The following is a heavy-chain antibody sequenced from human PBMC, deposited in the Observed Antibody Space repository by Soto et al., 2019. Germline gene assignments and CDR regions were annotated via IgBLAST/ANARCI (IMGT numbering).Heavy chain of an antibody. V-gene: IGHV3-21*01. CDR3: ASIPQDMVRGVIITLNMTDY. Sequence: GGSLRLSCAASGFTFSSYSMNWVLQAPGKGLEWVSSISSSSSYIYYADSVKGRFTISRDNAKNSLYLQMNSLRAEDTAVYYCASIPQDMVRGVIITLNMTDYWGQGTLVTVSS. J-gene: IGHJ4*02. CDR2: ISSSSSYI. CDR1: GFTFSSYS. D-gene: IGHD3-10*01.